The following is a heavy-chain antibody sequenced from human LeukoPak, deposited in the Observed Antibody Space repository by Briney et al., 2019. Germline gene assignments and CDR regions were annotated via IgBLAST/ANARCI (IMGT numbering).Heavy chain of an antibody. CDR3: AKTRSGSYYFDY. D-gene: IGHD1-26*01. CDR1: GITFSSYA. CDR2: ISASGGST. Sequence: PGGSLRLSCVVSGITFSSYAMSWVRQAPGKGLEWVSAISASGGSTYYADSVKGRFTISRDNSKNMVYLQMNSLRAEDTAVYYCAKTRSGSYYFDYWGQGTLVTVSS. J-gene: IGHJ4*02. V-gene: IGHV3-23*01.